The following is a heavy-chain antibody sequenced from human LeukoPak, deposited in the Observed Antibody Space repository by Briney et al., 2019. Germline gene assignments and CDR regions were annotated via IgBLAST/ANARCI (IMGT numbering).Heavy chain of an antibody. CDR3: ARGLNWFDP. J-gene: IGHJ5*02. CDR2: IYYSGST. V-gene: IGHV4-31*03. Sequence: SETLSLTCTVSGGSVSSGSSYWSWIRQHPGKGLEWIGYIYYSGSTYYNPSLKSRVTISVDTSKNQFSLKLSSVTAADTAVYYCARGLNWFDPWGQGTLVTVSS. CDR1: GGSVSSGSSY.